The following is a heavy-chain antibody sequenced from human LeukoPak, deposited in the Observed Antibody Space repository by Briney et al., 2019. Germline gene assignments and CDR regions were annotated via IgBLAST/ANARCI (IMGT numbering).Heavy chain of an antibody. V-gene: IGHV4-34*01. CDR2: INHSGST. J-gene: IGHJ5*02. D-gene: IGHD2-15*01. CDR3: ARGTAYCSGGSCYSNWFDP. CDR1: GGSFSGYY. Sequence: SETLSLTCAVYGGSFSGYYWSWIRQPPGKGLEWIGEINHSGSTNYNPSLKSRVTISVDTSKNQFSLKLSSVTAADTAVYYCARGTAYCSGGSCYSNWFDPWGQGTLVTVSS.